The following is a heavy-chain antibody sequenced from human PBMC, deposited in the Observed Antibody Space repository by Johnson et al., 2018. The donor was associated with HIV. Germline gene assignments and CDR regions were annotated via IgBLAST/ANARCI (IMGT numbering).Heavy chain of an antibody. J-gene: IGHJ3*02. Sequence: QVQLVESGGGVVQPGRSLRLSCAASGFTFSSYGMHWVRQAPGKGLEWVAVIWYDGSNKYYADSVKGRFTISRDNSKNTLYVQMNSLRAEDTAVYYCARDKRAQGAFDIWGQGTMVTVSS. V-gene: IGHV3-33*01. CDR1: GFTFSSYG. CDR2: IWYDGSNK. CDR3: ARDKRAQGAFDI.